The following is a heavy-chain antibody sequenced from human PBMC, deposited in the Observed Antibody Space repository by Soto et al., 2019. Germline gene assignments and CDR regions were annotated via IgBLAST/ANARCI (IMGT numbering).Heavy chain of an antibody. CDR1: GGTFSSYA. Sequence: VKVSCKASGGTFSSYAISWVRQAPGQGLEWMGWINPNSGGTNYAQKFQGRVTMTRDTSISTAYMELSRLRSDDTAVYYCAREYEYDSSGYYYHYYYYGMDVWGQGTTVTVSS. V-gene: IGHV1-2*02. D-gene: IGHD3-22*01. CDR2: INPNSGGT. CDR3: AREYEYDSSGYYYHYYYYGMDV. J-gene: IGHJ6*02.